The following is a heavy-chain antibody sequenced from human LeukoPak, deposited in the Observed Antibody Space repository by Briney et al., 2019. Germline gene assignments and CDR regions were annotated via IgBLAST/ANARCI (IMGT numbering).Heavy chain of an antibody. CDR2: ISGGDDRT. D-gene: IGHD2-2*01. CDR3: ATRPGAIIGPLDY. V-gene: IGHV3-23*01. J-gene: IGHJ4*02. CDR1: GFFFSSYA. Sequence: GGSLRLSCAASGFFFSSYAMTWVRQAPGKGLEWVSSISGGDDRTYYTDSVKGRFTISRDSSKNTLYLQMSSLRVDDTAVYYCATRPGAIIGPLDYWGQGILVTVSS.